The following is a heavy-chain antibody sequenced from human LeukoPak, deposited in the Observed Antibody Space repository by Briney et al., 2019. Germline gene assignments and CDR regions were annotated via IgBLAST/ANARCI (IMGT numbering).Heavy chain of an antibody. Sequence: PGGSLRLSCAASGFTFSSYSMNWVRQAPGKGLEWVSSISSSSSYIYYADSVKGRFTISRDNAKNSLYLQMNSLRAEDTAVYYCARDIPLTTVAFDIWGQGTMVTVSS. CDR1: GFTFSSYS. D-gene: IGHD4-17*01. CDR2: ISSSSSYI. V-gene: IGHV3-21*01. CDR3: ARDIPLTTVAFDI. J-gene: IGHJ3*02.